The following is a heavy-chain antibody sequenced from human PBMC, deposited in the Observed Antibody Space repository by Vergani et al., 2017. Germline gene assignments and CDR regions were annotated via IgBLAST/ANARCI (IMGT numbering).Heavy chain of an antibody. CDR3: ARDFLTRVTTLDYYYIGV. J-gene: IGHJ6*03. V-gene: IGHV3-30*03. D-gene: IGHD1-1*01. Sequence: QVQLVESGGGEVQPGRSLRLSCSAAGFPFSDYGVHWVRQAPGKGLEWVSVISYDGNKKNYADSVKGRFTISSDNSKNTLYLEMNALRAEDTAVYYCARDFLTRVTTLDYYYIGVWGKGTTVTVSS. CDR1: GFPFSDYG. CDR2: ISYDGNKK.